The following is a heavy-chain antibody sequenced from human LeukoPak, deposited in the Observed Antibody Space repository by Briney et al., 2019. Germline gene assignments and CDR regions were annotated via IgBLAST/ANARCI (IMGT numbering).Heavy chain of an antibody. D-gene: IGHD2-15*01. CDR3: AREIGYCAGGSCYFGAFDM. Sequence: SETLSLTCSVSGGSFRGYYWSWVRQPPGKGLQWIGDINHRGTTNSSPFLKSRVTISVDTSKDQFSLILTSVTAADTAVYFCAREIGYCAGGSCYFGAFDMWGQGTKVRVSS. CDR1: GGSFRGYY. CDR2: INHRGTT. J-gene: IGHJ3*02. V-gene: IGHV4-34*01.